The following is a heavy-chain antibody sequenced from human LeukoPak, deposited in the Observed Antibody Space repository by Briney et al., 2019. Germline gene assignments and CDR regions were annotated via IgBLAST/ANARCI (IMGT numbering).Heavy chain of an antibody. D-gene: IGHD6-13*01. Sequence: GGSLRLSCAASGFSFSSYEMTWVRQAPGKGLEWISHISRSGGSTYYADSVKGRVTISRDNAKNSLYLQMNSLRDEDTAVYYCARDSNWHYFDYWGRGTLVTVSS. CDR1: GFSFSSYE. CDR2: ISRSGGST. V-gene: IGHV3-48*03. CDR3: ARDSNWHYFDY. J-gene: IGHJ4*02.